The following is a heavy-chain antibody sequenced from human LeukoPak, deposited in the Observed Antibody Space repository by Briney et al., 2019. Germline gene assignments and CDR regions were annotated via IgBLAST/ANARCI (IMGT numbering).Heavy chain of an antibody. CDR3: ARTLYDSSGYGGHNAFDI. V-gene: IGHV1-69*02. Sequence: ASVKVSYKASGGTFSSYTISWVRQAPGQGLEWMGRIIPILGIANYAQKFQGRVTITADKSTSTAYMELSSLRSEDTAVYYCARTLYDSSGYGGHNAFDIWGQGTMVTVSS. J-gene: IGHJ3*02. CDR2: IIPILGIA. CDR1: GGTFSSYT. D-gene: IGHD3-22*01.